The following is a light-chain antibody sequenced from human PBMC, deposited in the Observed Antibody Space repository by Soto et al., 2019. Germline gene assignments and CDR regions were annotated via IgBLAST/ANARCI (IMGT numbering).Light chain of an antibody. Sequence: EIVMTHSPATLSVSPGERATLSCRASQSVSSNLAWYQQKPGQAPRLLIYGASPRATGIPARFSGSGSGTEFTLTISSLQSEDFAVYYCQQYNNWLITFGQGTRLEIK. V-gene: IGKV3-15*01. J-gene: IGKJ5*01. CDR1: QSVSSN. CDR2: GAS. CDR3: QQYNNWLIT.